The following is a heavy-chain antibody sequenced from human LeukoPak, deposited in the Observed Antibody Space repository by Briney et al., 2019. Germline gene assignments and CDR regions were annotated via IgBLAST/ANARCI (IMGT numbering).Heavy chain of an antibody. Sequence: PSETLSLTCTVSGGSISSGDYYWGSIRQPPGKGLEWLGYIYYSGSTYYTPSLNRRVTISVDTSKTQFPLKLSSVTAADTAVYYCARDYGHYRVLDYWAQGTLVTVSS. V-gene: IGHV4-30-4*01. CDR1: GGSISSGDYY. CDR2: IYYSGST. D-gene: IGHD4-17*01. CDR3: ARDYGHYRVLDY. J-gene: IGHJ4*02.